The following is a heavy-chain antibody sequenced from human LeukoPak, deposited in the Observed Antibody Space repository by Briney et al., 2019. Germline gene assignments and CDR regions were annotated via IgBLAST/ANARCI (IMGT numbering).Heavy chain of an antibody. Sequence: GGSLRLSCAASGFTFSGYGMHWVRQAPGKGLEWVAFIRYDESNKYYADSVKGRFTISRDNSKNTLYLQMNILRAEDTAVYYCAKDERLGSSWLFDYWGQGALVTVSS. D-gene: IGHD6-13*01. J-gene: IGHJ4*02. CDR3: AKDERLGSSWLFDY. V-gene: IGHV3-30*02. CDR2: IRYDESNK. CDR1: GFTFSGYG.